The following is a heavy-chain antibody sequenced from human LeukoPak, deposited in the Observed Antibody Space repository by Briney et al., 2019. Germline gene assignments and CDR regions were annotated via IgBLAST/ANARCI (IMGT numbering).Heavy chain of an antibody. CDR1: GFTFNIYS. CDR2: ISSRSRYI. D-gene: IGHD2-2*01. Sequence: GESLRLSCEASGFTFNIYSMNWVRHGPGQGLEWVASISSRSRYIYYADSTKSRFTISRDNAKNSVFLEMTSLRVEDTAVYYCARDIDFTVSKCYGGDDDFDLWGQGTMVTVSS. J-gene: IGHJ3*01. V-gene: IGHV3-21*01. CDR3: ARDIDFTVSKCYGGDDDFDL.